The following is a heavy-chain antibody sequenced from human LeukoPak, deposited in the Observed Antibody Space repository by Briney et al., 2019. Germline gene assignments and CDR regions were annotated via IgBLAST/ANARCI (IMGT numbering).Heavy chain of an antibody. CDR1: GYIFTSYW. D-gene: IGHD3-22*01. CDR2: IDPSDSYT. J-gene: IGHJ4*02. CDR3: ARLGGYYDSSGYHPPIDY. V-gene: IGHV5-10-1*01. Sequence: GESLKISCKGSGYIFTSYWISWVRQMPGKGLEWMGRIDPSDSYTNYSPSFQGHVTISADKSISTAYLQWSSLKASDTAMYYCARLGGYYDSSGYHPPIDYWGQGTLVTASS.